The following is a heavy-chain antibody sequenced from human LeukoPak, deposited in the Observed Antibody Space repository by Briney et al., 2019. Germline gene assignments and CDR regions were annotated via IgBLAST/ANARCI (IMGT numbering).Heavy chain of an antibody. D-gene: IGHD3-10*01. CDR2: IWDDGNNK. V-gene: IGHV3-33*01. CDR1: RFSFSNHG. J-gene: IGHJ5*02. Sequence: GGSLRLSCAASRFSFSNHGMHWVRQAPGKRLEWVAVIWDDGNNKRYANSVNGRFTISRDNSENTLYLQMNGLTAEDTAMYYCARDSYQDYYGRFDPWGQGTLVIVSS. CDR3: ARDSYQDYYGRFDP.